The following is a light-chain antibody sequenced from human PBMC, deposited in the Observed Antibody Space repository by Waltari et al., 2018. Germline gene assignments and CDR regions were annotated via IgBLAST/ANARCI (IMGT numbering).Light chain of an antibody. Sequence: QSALTQPPSASGSPGQSVTISCPGTSSDVGGYNYVSWYPPHPGKAPKLMIYEVTKRPSGVPDRFSGSKSGNTASLTVSGLQAEDEADYYCSSYAGSNKGVFGGGTKLTVL. J-gene: IGLJ3*02. V-gene: IGLV2-8*01. CDR2: EVT. CDR1: SSDVGGYNY. CDR3: SSYAGSNKGV.